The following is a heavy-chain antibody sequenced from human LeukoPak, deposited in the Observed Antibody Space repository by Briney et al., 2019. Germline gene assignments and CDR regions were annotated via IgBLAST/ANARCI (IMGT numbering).Heavy chain of an antibody. CDR3: ARGAEQQRLAHFDY. D-gene: IGHD6-13*01. Sequence: ASVKVSCKASGYIFTGYYMHWVRQAPGQGLEWMGWINPNNGGTKSAQKFQGRVTMTRDTSISTAYMELSSLRSDDTAIYYWARGAEQQRLAHFDYWGQGTLVTVSS. J-gene: IGHJ4*02. CDR2: INPNNGGT. CDR1: GYIFTGYY. V-gene: IGHV1-2*02.